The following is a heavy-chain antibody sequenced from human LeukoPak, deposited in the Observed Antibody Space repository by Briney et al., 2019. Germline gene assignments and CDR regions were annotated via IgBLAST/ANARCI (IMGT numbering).Heavy chain of an antibody. Sequence: ASVTVSCKASGYTFTSYDINWVRQATGQGLEWMGWMNPNSGNTGYAQKFQGRDTMTRNTSISTAYMELSSLRSEDTAVYYCARGWKIGSHIAAHGKAYYMDVWGKGTTVTVSS. CDR3: ARGWKIGSHIAAHGKAYYMDV. CDR1: GYTFTSYD. D-gene: IGHD6-6*01. J-gene: IGHJ6*03. V-gene: IGHV1-8*01. CDR2: MNPNSGNT.